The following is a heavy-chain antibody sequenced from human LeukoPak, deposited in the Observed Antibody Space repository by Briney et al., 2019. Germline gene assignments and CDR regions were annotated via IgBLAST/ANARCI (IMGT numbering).Heavy chain of an antibody. Sequence: SETLSLTCSVSGGSISNYFWTWIRQPPGKGLEWIGYIYSSGSTYYNPSLKSRVTISVDTSKNRFSLKLSTVTAADTAVYYCARDYNGSGEYWGQGTLVTVSS. CDR3: ARDYNGSGEY. J-gene: IGHJ4*02. V-gene: IGHV4-4*08. D-gene: IGHD6-19*01. CDR2: IYSSGST. CDR1: GGSISNYF.